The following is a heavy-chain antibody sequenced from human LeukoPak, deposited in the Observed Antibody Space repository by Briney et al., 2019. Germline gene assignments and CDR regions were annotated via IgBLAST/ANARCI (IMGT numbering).Heavy chain of an antibody. V-gene: IGHV4-39*01. CDR2: IYYSGST. D-gene: IGHD6-19*01. Sequence: PSETLSLTCTVSGGSISSTSYYWGWIRQPPGKGLEWIGNIYYSGSTYYSPSLNSRLTMSVDTSRNHFSLKLSSLTAADTAVYYCARHSYSSGWHAHFDYWGQGTVVAVSS. J-gene: IGHJ4*02. CDR1: GGSISSTSYY. CDR3: ARHSYSSGWHAHFDY.